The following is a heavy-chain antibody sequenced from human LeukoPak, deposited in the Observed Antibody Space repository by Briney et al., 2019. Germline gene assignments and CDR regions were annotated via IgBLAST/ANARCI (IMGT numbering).Heavy chain of an antibody. CDR3: ARLLPRCSGGSCYFGY. Sequence: GESLKISCKASGYSFTTHWIGWVRQMPGKGLEWMGIIYPGDSDTRYSPSFQGQVTISADKSISTAYLQWSSLKASDTAMYYCARLLPRCSGGSCYFGYWGQGTLVTVSS. CDR2: IYPGDSDT. D-gene: IGHD2-15*01. CDR1: GYSFTTHW. V-gene: IGHV5-51*01. J-gene: IGHJ4*02.